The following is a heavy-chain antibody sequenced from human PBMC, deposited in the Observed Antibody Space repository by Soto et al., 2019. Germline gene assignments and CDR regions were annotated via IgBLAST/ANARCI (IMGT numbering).Heavy chain of an antibody. D-gene: IGHD3-10*01. CDR2: IYPGDSDT. CDR1: GYSFTSYW. CDR3: ARVSSGNTQDDYYYYGMDV. Sequence: PGESLKLSCKGSGYSFTSYWIGWVRQMRGKGLGWMGIIYPGDSDTRDSPSFQGQVTISAAKSISTAYLQWSSMKASDTAMYYCARVSSGNTQDDYYYYGMDVWGQGTTVTVSS. J-gene: IGHJ6*02. V-gene: IGHV5-51*01.